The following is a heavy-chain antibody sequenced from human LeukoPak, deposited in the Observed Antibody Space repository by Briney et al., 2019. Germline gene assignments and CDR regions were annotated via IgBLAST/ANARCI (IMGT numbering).Heavy chain of an antibody. D-gene: IGHD3-9*01. V-gene: IGHV3-49*04. CDR1: GFTFGDYA. CDR2: IRSKAYGGTT. CDR3: TRLRGEYDIVTGYHYYYYGMDV. J-gene: IGHJ6*04. Sequence: GVLRLSCTASGFTFGDYAMSWVRQAPGKGLEWVGFIRSKAYGGTTEYAASVKGRFTISRDDSKSIAYLQMNSLKTEDTAVYYCTRLRGEYDIVTGYHYYYYGMDVWGKGTTVTVSS.